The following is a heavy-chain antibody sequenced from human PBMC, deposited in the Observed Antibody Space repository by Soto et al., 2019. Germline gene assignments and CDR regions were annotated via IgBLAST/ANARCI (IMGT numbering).Heavy chain of an antibody. Sequence: GGSLRLSCAASGFTFSNAWMSWVRQAPGKGLEWVGRIKSKTDGGTTDYAAPVKGRFTISRDDSKNTLYLQMNSLKTEDTAVYYCTTESCSSTSCYGDYYYYGMDVWGQGTTVTVS. CDR2: IKSKTDGGTT. V-gene: IGHV3-15*01. D-gene: IGHD2-2*01. CDR1: GFTFSNAW. CDR3: TTESCSSTSCYGDYYYYGMDV. J-gene: IGHJ6*02.